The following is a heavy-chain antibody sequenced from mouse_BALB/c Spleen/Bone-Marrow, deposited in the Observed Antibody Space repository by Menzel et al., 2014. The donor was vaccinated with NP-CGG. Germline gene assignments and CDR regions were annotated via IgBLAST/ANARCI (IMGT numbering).Heavy chain of an antibody. CDR2: IDPSDSET. J-gene: IGHJ3*01. CDR3: ASPSDGNPFAY. D-gene: IGHD2-1*01. Sequence: QAQLKHSGPQLVRPGASVKISCKASGYSFTSYWMHWVKQRPGQGLEWIGMIDPSDSETRLNQKFKDKATLTVDKSSSTAYMQLSSPTSEDSAVYYCASPSDGNPFAYWGQGTPVTVSA. V-gene: IGHV1-74*01. CDR1: GYSFTSYW.